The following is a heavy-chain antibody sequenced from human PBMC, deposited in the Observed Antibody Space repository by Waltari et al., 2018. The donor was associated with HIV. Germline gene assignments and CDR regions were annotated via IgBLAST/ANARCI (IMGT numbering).Heavy chain of an antibody. D-gene: IGHD7-27*01. CDR2: IYYSGST. V-gene: IGHV4-39*01. Sequence: QLQLQESGPGLVKPSETLSLTCTVSGGSISSSSYYWGWIRQPPGKGLEWIGSIYYSGSTYYNPSLKSRVTISVDTSKNQFSLKLSSVTAADTAVYYCATSSNWGEVATRFDYWGQGTLVTVSS. J-gene: IGHJ4*02. CDR1: GGSISSSSYY. CDR3: ATSSNWGEVATRFDY.